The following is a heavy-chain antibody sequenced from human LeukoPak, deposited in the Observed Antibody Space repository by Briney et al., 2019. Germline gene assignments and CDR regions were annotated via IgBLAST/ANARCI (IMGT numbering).Heavy chain of an antibody. V-gene: IGHV4-34*01. CDR2: INHSGST. D-gene: IGHD3-3*01. CDR1: GGSFSGYY. J-gene: IGHJ4*02. Sequence: SETLSLTCAVYGGSFSGYYWSWIRQPPGEGLGWVGEINHSGSTNYNPSLKSRVTISVDTSKNQFSLKLSSVTAADTAVYYGARGRNYDFWSGYYTEFDYWGQGTLVTVSS. CDR3: ARGRNYDFWSGYYTEFDY.